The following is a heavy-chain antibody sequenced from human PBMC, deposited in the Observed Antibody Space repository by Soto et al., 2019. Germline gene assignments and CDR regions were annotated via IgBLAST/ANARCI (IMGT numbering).Heavy chain of an antibody. V-gene: IGHV3-23*01. D-gene: IGHD3-10*01. Sequence: EVQLLESGGGLVQPGGSLRLSCAASGLTFSSYAMSWVRQAPGKGLEWVSVISGSGGSTYYADSVKGRFTISRDNSKNTLYLQMNSLKAEDTAVYYCAKRSSGNWFDPWGQGTLVTVSS. J-gene: IGHJ5*02. CDR1: GLTFSSYA. CDR2: ISGSGGST. CDR3: AKRSSGNWFDP.